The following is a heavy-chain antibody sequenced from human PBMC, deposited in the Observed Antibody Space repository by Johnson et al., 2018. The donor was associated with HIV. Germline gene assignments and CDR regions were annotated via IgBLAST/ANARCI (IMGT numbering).Heavy chain of an antibody. D-gene: IGHD2-15*01. CDR1: GFTFSSYD. V-gene: IGHV3-13*01. J-gene: IGHJ3*02. CDR2: IGTSGDT. Sequence: VHLVESGGGLVKPGGSLRLSCAASGFTFSSYDMHWVRQATGKGLEWVSTIGTSGDTYYPGSVKGRFTVSREDAKNSLYLQMNSLRAGCTALYYCARSVCCGGRCYSHDSFDIWGQRSMVTVSS. CDR3: ARSVCCGGRCYSHDSFDI.